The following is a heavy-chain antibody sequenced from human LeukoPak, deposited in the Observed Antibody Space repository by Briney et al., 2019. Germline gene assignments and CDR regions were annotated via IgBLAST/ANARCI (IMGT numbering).Heavy chain of an antibody. D-gene: IGHD3-10*02. CDR3: AELGITMIGGV. CDR1: GSTFSTYG. V-gene: IGHV3-23*01. J-gene: IGHJ6*04. Sequence: GGSLRLSCAASGSTFSTYGMTWVRQAPGKGLEWVSAISGSGGSTYYADSVKGRFTISRDNSKNSLYLQMNSLRAEDTAVYYCAELGITMIGGVWGKGTTVTISS. CDR2: ISGSGGST.